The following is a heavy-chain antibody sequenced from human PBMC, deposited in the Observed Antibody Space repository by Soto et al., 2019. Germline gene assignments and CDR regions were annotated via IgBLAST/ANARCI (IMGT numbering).Heavy chain of an antibody. Sequence: EVQLVESGGGLVQPGRSLRLSCSASGFTFDDYAMHWVRPAPGKGLEWVSGISWNSGSIGYADSVKGRFTISRDNAKNSLYLQMKSLVAEDTALYYFAKGRDCSGGSCSNWFDPWGQGTLVTVSS. CDR1: GFTFDDYA. D-gene: IGHD2-15*01. CDR3: AKGRDCSGGSCSNWFDP. J-gene: IGHJ5*02. CDR2: ISWNSGSI. V-gene: IGHV3-9*01.